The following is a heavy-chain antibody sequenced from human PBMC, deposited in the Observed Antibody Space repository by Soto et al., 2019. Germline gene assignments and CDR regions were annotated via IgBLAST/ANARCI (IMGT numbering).Heavy chain of an antibody. D-gene: IGHD4-4*01. J-gene: IGHJ6*02. CDR3: AGTVEIPYCHGMEV. CDR1: GGTLRSNA. CDR2: IIPIFGST. V-gene: IGHV1-69*01. Sequence: QVQLVQSGAAGTKPGSSVSVSCKASGGTLRSNALNWVRQATGQGRGWIGGIIPIFGSTNSAQKFQGRVTIPGDEGSITAYIELSSLRSGDTAAYYCAGTVEIPYCHGMEVWGQGPTVTVSS.